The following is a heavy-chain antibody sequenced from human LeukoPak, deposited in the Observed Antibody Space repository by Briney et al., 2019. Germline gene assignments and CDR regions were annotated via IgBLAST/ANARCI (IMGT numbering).Heavy chain of an antibody. Sequence: SETLSLTCTVSGGSISSSSYYWGWIRQPPGKGLEWIGSIYYSGSTYYNPSLKSRVTISVDTSKNQFSLKLGSVTAADTAVYYCARDGIAAAGTVTRGGWFDPWGQGTLVTVSS. J-gene: IGHJ5*02. CDR2: IYYSGST. CDR3: ARDGIAAAGTVTRGGWFDP. CDR1: GGSISSSSYY. V-gene: IGHV4-39*02. D-gene: IGHD6-13*01.